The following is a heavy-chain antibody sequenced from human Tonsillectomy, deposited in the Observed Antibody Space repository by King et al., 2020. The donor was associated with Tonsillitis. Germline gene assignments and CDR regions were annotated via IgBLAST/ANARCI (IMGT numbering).Heavy chain of an antibody. V-gene: IGHV4-34*01. CDR2: SNHSGST. Sequence: VQLQQWGAGLLKPSETLSLTCAVYGGSFSGYYWSWIRQPPGKGLEWIGESNHSGSTNYNPSLKSRVTISVDTSKNQVSLKLSPVTAADTVVYYCARGAEEEQRLVGDWFDPWGQGTLVTVSS. CDR3: ARGAEEEQRLVGDWFDP. D-gene: IGHD6-13*01. J-gene: IGHJ5*02. CDR1: GGSFSGYY.